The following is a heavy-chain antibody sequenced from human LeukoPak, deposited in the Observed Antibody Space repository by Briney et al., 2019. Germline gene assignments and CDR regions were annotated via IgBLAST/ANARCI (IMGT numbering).Heavy chain of an antibody. D-gene: IGHD3-22*01. CDR1: GFXFSNYG. V-gene: IGHV3-30*03. J-gene: IGHJ6*02. CDR2: ISYDGSNK. CDR3: ARDRVIYYYYAMDV. Sequence: GRSLRLSCAASGFXFSNYGIHWVRQAPGKGQEWVSVISYDGSNKYYADSVKGRFTISRDNSKNTLYLQMDSLRAEDTAVYYCARDRVIYYYYAMDVWGHGTTVTVS.